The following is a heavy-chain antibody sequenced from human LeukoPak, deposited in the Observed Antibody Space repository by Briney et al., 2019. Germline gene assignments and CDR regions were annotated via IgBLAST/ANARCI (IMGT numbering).Heavy chain of an antibody. V-gene: IGHV4-59*01. J-gene: IGHJ3*02. CDR2: VYYSGRI. CDR1: GGSISTYY. Sequence: SETLSLTCTVSGGSISTYYWSCIRQPPGKGLEWIAYVYYSGRINYNPSLKSRVTISVDTSKNQFSLKMSSVTAADTAVYYCASASSGTFNDAFDIWGQGTVVTVSS. CDR3: ASASSGTFNDAFDI. D-gene: IGHD1-26*01.